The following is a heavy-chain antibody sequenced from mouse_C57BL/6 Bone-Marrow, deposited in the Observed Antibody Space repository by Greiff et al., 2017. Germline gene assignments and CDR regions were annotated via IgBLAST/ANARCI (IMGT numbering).Heavy chain of an antibody. V-gene: IGHV1-52*01. CDR1: GYTFTSYW. Sequence: QVQLQQPGAELVRPGSSVKLSCKASGYTFTSYWMHWVKQRPIQGLEWIGNIDPSASETHSNQKFKDKDTLTVDKSSSTAYMQLSSRTSEDSAVYYCEREGYYGSSLYWYFDVWGTGTTVTVSS. CDR3: EREGYYGSSLYWYFDV. J-gene: IGHJ1*03. D-gene: IGHD1-1*01. CDR2: IDPSASET.